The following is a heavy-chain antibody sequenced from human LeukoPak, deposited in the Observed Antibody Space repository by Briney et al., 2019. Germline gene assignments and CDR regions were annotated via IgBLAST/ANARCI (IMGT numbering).Heavy chain of an antibody. CDR3: ARVVADHFDY. CDR2: IYPGDSDT. Sequence: GESLKISCKGSGYSFTSYWIGWVRQMPGKGLEWMGIIYPGDSDTIYSPSFQGQVTISADKSISTAYLQWNSPKASDTAMYYCARVVADHFDYWGQGTLVTVSS. D-gene: IGHD5-12*01. V-gene: IGHV5-51*01. CDR1: GYSFTSYW. J-gene: IGHJ4*02.